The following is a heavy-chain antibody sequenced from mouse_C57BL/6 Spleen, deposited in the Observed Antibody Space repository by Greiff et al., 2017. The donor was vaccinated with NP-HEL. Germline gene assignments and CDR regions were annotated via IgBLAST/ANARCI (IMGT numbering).Heavy chain of an antibody. V-gene: IGHV5-16*01. CDR3: ARVDSRHAMDY. CDR1: GFTFSDYY. D-gene: IGHD3-2*02. CDR2: INYDGSST. Sequence: EVQLVESEGGLVQPGSSMKLSCTASGFTFSDYYMAWVRQVPEKGLEWVANINYDGSSTYYLDSLKSRFIISRDNAKNILYLQMSSLKSEDTATYYCARVDSRHAMDYWGQGTSVTVSS. J-gene: IGHJ4*01.